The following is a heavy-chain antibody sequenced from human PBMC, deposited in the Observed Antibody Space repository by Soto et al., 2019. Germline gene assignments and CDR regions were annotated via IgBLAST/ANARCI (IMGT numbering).Heavy chain of an antibody. J-gene: IGHJ4*02. V-gene: IGHV4-30-2*01. D-gene: IGHD5-12*01. CDR1: GGSISSGGYS. CDR2: IYHSGST. CDR3: ARGATEMATIKLDY. Sequence: ASETLSLTCAVSGGSISSGGYSWSWIRQPPGKGLEWIGYIYHSGSTYYNPSLKSRVTISVDRSKNQFSLKLSSVTAADTAVYYCARGATEMATIKLDYWGQGTLVTVSS.